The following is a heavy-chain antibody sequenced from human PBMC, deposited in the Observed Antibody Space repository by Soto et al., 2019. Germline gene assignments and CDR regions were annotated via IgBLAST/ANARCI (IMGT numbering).Heavy chain of an antibody. J-gene: IGHJ4*02. V-gene: IGHV3-33*01. CDR3: ARVGLGASLDY. CDR2: IWYDGSNK. CDR1: GYTFSSYG. Sequence: QVQLVESGGGVVQPGRSLRLSCAASGYTFSSYGMHWVRQAPGKGLEWVAVIWYDGSNKYYADSVKGRFTISRDNSKNTLYLQTNSLRAEDTAVYYCARVGLGASLDYWGQGTLVTVSS. D-gene: IGHD1-26*01.